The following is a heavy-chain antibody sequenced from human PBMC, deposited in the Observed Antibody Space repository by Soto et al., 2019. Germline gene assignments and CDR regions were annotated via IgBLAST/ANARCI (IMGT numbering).Heavy chain of an antibody. V-gene: IGHV1-8*01. CDR2: MNPNSGNT. Sequence: ASLKVSRKASGYTFTGYDINWVRQATGQGLEWMGWMNPNSGNTGYAQKFQGRVTMTRNTSISTAYMELSSLRSEDTAVYYCASXVSLAAAGIYYYYGMDVWGQGTTVTVSS. CDR3: ASXVSLAAAGIYYYYGMDV. CDR1: GYTFTGYD. J-gene: IGHJ6*02. D-gene: IGHD6-13*01.